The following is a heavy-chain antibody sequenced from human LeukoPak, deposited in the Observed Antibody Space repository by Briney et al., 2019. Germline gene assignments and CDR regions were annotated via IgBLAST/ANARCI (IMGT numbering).Heavy chain of an antibody. CDR1: GFTFSSYW. CDR2: IKQDGSEK. D-gene: IGHD6-19*01. CDR3: ARDKAVAGYYYYYYMDV. J-gene: IGHJ6*03. Sequence: PGGSPRLSCAASGFTFSSYWMSWVRQAPGKGLEGVANIKQDGSEKYYVDSVKGRFTISRDNAKNSLYLQMNSLRAEDTAVDYCARDKAVAGYYYYYYMDVWGKGTTVTVSS. V-gene: IGHV3-7*01.